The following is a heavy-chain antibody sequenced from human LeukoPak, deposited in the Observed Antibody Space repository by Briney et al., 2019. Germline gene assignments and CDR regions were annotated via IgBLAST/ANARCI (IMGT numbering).Heavy chain of an antibody. CDR2: IIPIFGTA. V-gene: IGHV1-69*13. J-gene: IGHJ5*02. CDR1: GGTFSSYA. D-gene: IGHD6-6*01. Sequence: SVKVSCKASGGTFSSYAISWVRQAPGQGLEWMGGIIPIFGTANYAQKFQGRVTITADESTSTAYMELSSLRSEDTAVYYCARGGGIAALSNWFDPWGQGTLVAVSS. CDR3: ARGGGIAALSNWFDP.